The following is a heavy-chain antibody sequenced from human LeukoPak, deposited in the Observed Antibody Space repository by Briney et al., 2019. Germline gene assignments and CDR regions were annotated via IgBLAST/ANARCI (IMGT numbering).Heavy chain of an antibody. Sequence: PGGSLRLSCAASGFTFSSYAMHWVRQAPGKGLEWVAVISYDGSNKYYADSVKGRFTISRDNSKNTLYLRMNSLRAEDTAVYYCARMYSSSMSALDVWGQGTTVTVSS. D-gene: IGHD6-6*01. V-gene: IGHV3-30-3*01. CDR1: GFTFSSYA. J-gene: IGHJ6*02. CDR2: ISYDGSNK. CDR3: ARMYSSSMSALDV.